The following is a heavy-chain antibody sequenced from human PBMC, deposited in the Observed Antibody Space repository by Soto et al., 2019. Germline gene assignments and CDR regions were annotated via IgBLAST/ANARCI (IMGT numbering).Heavy chain of an antibody. J-gene: IGHJ6*03. CDR3: ARDFGYSSSFEDYYYYMDV. CDR2: IYSGGST. D-gene: IGHD6-6*01. Sequence: GGSLRLSCAASGFTVSSNYMSWVRQAPGKGLEWVSVIYSGGSTYYADSVKGRFTISRDNSKNTLYLQMNSLRAEDTAVYYCARDFGYSSSFEDYYYYMDVWGKGTTVTVSS. CDR1: GFTVSSNY. V-gene: IGHV3-66*01.